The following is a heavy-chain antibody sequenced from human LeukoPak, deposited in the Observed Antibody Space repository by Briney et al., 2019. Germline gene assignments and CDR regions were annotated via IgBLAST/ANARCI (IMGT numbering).Heavy chain of an antibody. V-gene: IGHV7-4-1*02. CDR3: ASHGTYSGSYYIDY. Sequence: ASVKVSCKASGYTFTSYAMNWVRQAPGQGLEWMGWINTNTGNPTYAQGFTGRFVFSLDTSVSTAYLQISSLKAEDTAMYYCASHGTYSGSYYIDYWGQGTLVTVSS. CDR2: INTNTGNP. CDR1: GYTFTSYA. D-gene: IGHD1-26*01. J-gene: IGHJ4*02.